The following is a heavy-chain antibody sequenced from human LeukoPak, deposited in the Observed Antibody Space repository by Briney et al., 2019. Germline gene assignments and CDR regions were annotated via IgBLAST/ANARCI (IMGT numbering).Heavy chain of an antibody. CDR3: ARFSVFGNDDY. D-gene: IGHD3-3*01. J-gene: IGHJ4*02. Sequence: KAGESLRLSCAASGFTFSNYAMSWVRQPPGKGLEWIGGINHSGSTNYNPSLRSRVTISVDTSKNQFSLKLSSVTAADTAVYYCARFSVFGNDDYWGQGTLVTVSS. CDR1: GFTFSNYA. V-gene: IGHV4-34*01. CDR2: INHSGST.